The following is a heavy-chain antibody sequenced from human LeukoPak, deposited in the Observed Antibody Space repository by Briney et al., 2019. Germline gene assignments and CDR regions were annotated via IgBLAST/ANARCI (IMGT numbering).Heavy chain of an antibody. D-gene: IGHD1-1*01. CDR2: IKEDGSKQ. J-gene: IGHJ5*02. CDR1: GFTFSSYW. CDR3: ARGGYYWVA. Sequence: PGGSLSLSCAASGFTFSSYWMSWVRQPPGKGLEWVASIKEDGSKQYSVDSVKGRFTISRDNAKNSLYLQMNSLRAEDMAVYYCARGGYYWVAWGQGTLVTVSS. V-gene: IGHV3-7*01.